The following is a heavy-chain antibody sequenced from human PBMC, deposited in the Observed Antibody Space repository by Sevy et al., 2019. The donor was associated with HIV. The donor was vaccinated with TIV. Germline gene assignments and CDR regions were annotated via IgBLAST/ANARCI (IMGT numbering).Heavy chain of an antibody. J-gene: IGHJ6*03. CDR3: AKEGSSSWTYYYCYYMDV. V-gene: IGHV3-30*18. CDR2: ISYDGSIK. Sequence: GGSLRLSCAASGFTFSSYGMHWVRQAPGKGLEWVAVISYDGSIKYYADSVKGRFTTSRENSKNTLYLQMNSLRAEDRAVYYCAKEGSSSWTYYYCYYMDVWGKGTTVTVSS. D-gene: IGHD6-13*01. CDR1: GFTFSSYG.